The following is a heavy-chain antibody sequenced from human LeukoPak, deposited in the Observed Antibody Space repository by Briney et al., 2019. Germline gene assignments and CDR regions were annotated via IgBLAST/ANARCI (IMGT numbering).Heavy chain of an antibody. CDR3: TTAGDSGDYGLSGF. J-gene: IGHJ4*02. CDR2: IKSKTDGGAT. V-gene: IGHV3-15*01. CDR1: GFTFTNAW. Sequence: GGSLRLSCAASGFTFTNAWMSWVRQAPGKGLEWVGRIKSKTDGGATDYAAPVKGRFTISRDDSINTLYLQMNSLKTEDTAVYYCTTAGDSGDYGLSGFWGQGTLVTVSS. D-gene: IGHD4-17*01.